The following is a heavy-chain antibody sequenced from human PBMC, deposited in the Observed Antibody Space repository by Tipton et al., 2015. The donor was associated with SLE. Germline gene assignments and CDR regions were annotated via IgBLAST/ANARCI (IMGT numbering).Heavy chain of an antibody. Sequence: GSLRLSCAASGFTFSSYWMHWVRQAPGKGLVWVSRINSDGSSTSYADSVKGRFTISRDNAKNTLYLQMNSLRAEDTAVYYCARGRNGGPAFFDYWGQGTLVTVSS. CDR1: GFTFSSYW. CDR3: ARGRNGGPAFFDY. CDR2: INSDGSST. V-gene: IGHV3-74*01. J-gene: IGHJ4*02. D-gene: IGHD4-23*01.